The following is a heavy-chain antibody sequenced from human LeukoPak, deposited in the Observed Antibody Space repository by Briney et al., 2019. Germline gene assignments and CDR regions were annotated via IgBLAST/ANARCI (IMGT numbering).Heavy chain of an antibody. CDR3: ARDRYGGIIDY. D-gene: IGHD1-1*01. V-gene: IGHV4-4*07. CDR1: GGSISSYY. Sequence: SETLSLACTVSGGSISSYYWSWIRQPAGKGLEWIGRFYTSGSTNYNPSLKSRVTMSVDTSKNQFSLKLTSVTAADTAMYYCARDRYGGIIDYWGQGTLVTVSS. J-gene: IGHJ4*02. CDR2: FYTSGST.